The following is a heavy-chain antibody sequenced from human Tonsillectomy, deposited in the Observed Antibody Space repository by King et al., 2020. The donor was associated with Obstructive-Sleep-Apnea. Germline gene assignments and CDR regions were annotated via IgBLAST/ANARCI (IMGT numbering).Heavy chain of an antibody. V-gene: IGHV4-59*02. Sequence: QLQESGPGLLKPSETLSLTCTVSVVSVSTYYWSWIRQPPGKGLEWIVYVYNSGSTNYNPSLKSRVTISVDTSKNQFFLKLSSVTAADTAVYYCARYNYEILTGYSLPSDYWGQGTLVTVSS. CDR2: VYNSGST. D-gene: IGHD3-9*01. J-gene: IGHJ4*02. CDR1: VVSVSTYY. CDR3: ARYNYEILTGYSLPSDY.